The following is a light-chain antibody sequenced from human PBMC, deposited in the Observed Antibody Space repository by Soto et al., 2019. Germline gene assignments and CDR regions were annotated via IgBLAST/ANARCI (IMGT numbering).Light chain of an antibody. V-gene: IGLV3-1*01. J-gene: IGLJ2*01. CDR3: QAWDSSTGVV. CDR2: QDS. Sequence: SYELTQPPSVSVSPGQTASITCSGDKLGDKYACWYQQKPGQSPVLVIYQDSKRPSGIPERFSGSNSGNTATLTISGTQAMDEADYYCQAWDSSTGVVFGGGTKLDRP. CDR1: KLGDKY.